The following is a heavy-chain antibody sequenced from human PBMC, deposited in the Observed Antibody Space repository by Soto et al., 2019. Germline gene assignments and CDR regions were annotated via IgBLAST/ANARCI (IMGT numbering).Heavy chain of an antibody. V-gene: IGHV3-66*01. D-gene: IGHD5-12*01. CDR2: IYSGGST. Sequence: GGSLRLSCAASGFTVSSNYMSWVRQAPGKGLEWVSVIYSGGSTYYADSVKGRFTISRDNSKNTLYLQMNSLRAEDTAVYYCAREDGYRGGNAFDIWGQGTMVTVSS. CDR3: AREDGYRGGNAFDI. J-gene: IGHJ3*02. CDR1: GFTVSSNY.